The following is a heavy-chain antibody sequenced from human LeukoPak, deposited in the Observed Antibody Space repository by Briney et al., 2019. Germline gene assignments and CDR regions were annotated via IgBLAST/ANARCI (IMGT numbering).Heavy chain of an antibody. CDR2: ISSSGSTI. CDR1: VVTLCEYY. CDR3: AIRREGNMAWGDGMDV. J-gene: IGHJ6*04. Sequence: GSPRLSCAPSVVTLCEYYISCVRESPGKGPEWVSYISSSGSTIYSADSVKGRFNISRDNAKNTLYLQMNSLRDEDTAVYYCAIRREGNMAWGDGMDVWGKGTTVTVSS. V-gene: IGHV3-11*01. D-gene: IGHD3-16*01.